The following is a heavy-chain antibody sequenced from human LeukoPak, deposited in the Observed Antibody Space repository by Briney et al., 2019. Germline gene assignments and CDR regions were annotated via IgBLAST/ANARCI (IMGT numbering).Heavy chain of an antibody. D-gene: IGHD3-3*01. CDR2: IYSTGST. Sequence: SETLSLTCTVSAGSLNTYYWSWIRQPPGKGLEWIGYIYSTGSTNYNPSLKSRVTISVDTSKNQFSLKLSSVTAADTAVYYSAKTVFLSGWHFDYWGQGTLVTVSS. J-gene: IGHJ4*02. CDR3: AKTVFLSGWHFDY. CDR1: AGSLNTYY. V-gene: IGHV4-59*08.